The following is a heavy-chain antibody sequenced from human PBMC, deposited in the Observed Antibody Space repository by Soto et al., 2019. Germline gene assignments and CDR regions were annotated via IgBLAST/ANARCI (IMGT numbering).Heavy chain of an antibody. Sequence: SETLSLTCAVSGGSISSGGYSWSWIRQPPGKGLEWIGYIYHSGSTYYNPSLKSRVTITRDLSTSTAYMELSSLRSEDTAVYYCAAEVYSGGDCCHFDYWGQGALVTVSS. CDR3: AAEVYSGGDCCHFDY. D-gene: IGHD2-21*02. V-gene: IGHV4-30-2*01. J-gene: IGHJ4*02. CDR1: GGSISSGGYS. CDR2: IYHSGST.